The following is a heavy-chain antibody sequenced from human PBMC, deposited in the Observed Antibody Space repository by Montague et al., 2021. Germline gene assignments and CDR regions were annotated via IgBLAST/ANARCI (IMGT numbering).Heavy chain of an antibody. CDR2: ISGKSSYI. J-gene: IGHJ3*02. CDR1: DFTSSSYT. Sequence: SLRLSCAAFDFTSSSYTVNWVRQAPGKGLGWVSYISGKSSYIYYAASVKGRFTISRDNAKNSLFLQMNSLRAEDTAVYYCARENWGSGRAFDIWGQGTMVTVSS. CDR3: ARENWGSGRAFDI. V-gene: IGHV3-21*01. D-gene: IGHD3-10*01.